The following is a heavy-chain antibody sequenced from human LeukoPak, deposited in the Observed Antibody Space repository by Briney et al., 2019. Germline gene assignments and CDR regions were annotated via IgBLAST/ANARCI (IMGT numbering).Heavy chain of an antibody. Sequence: KPSETLSLTCTVSGGSIRSYYWSWIRQPPGKGLEWIGYIYYSGTTNYNPSLKGRVTMSVDTSKNQFSLKLTSVTAADTAVYYCARGVSSTGYFDILQIDRWGQGTLVTVSS. J-gene: IGHJ5*02. CDR1: GGSIRSYY. CDR3: ARGVSSTGYFDILQIDR. D-gene: IGHD3-9*01. V-gene: IGHV4-59*01. CDR2: IYYSGTT.